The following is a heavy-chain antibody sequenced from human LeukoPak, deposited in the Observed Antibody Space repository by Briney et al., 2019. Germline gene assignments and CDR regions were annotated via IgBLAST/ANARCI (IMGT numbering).Heavy chain of an antibody. CDR3: ARMARTGTTSGEFDY. CDR1: GFTFSSNY. J-gene: IGHJ4*02. D-gene: IGHD1-1*01. Sequence: PGGSLRLSCAASGFTFSSNYMSWVRQAPGKGLEWVSVIYSGGSTYYADSVKGRFTISRDDSKNTLYLQMNSLRAEDTAVYYCARMARTGTTSGEFDYWGRGTLVTVSS. V-gene: IGHV3-66*01. CDR2: IYSGGST.